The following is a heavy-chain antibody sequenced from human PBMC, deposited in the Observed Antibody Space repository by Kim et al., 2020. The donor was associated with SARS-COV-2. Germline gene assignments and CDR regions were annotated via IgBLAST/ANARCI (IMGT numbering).Heavy chain of an antibody. Sequence: SETLSLTCTVSGGSISSYYWSWIRQPAGKGLEWIGRIYTSGSTNYNPSLKSRVTMSVDTSKNQFSLKLSSVTAADTAVYYCARERDSSGYYNWGDGGFDYWGQGTLVTVSS. CDR1: GGSISSYY. CDR3: ARERDSSGYYNWGDGGFDY. D-gene: IGHD3-22*01. J-gene: IGHJ4*02. CDR2: IYTSGST. V-gene: IGHV4-4*07.